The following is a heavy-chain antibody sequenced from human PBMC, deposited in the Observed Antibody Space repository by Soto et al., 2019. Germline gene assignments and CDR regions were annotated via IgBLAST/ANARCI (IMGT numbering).Heavy chain of an antibody. CDR1: GGSISSSNW. D-gene: IGHD6-19*01. Sequence: SETLSLTCGVSGGSISSSNWWSWVRQPPGKGLEWIGEIYHSGSTNYNPSLKSRVTISVDKSKNQFSLKLSSVTAADTAVYYCARTGIAVADVDYWGQGTLVTVSS. CDR3: ARTGIAVADVDY. V-gene: IGHV4-4*02. J-gene: IGHJ4*02. CDR2: IYHSGST.